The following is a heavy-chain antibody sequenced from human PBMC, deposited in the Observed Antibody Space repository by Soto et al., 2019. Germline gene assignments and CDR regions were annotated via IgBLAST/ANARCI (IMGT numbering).Heavy chain of an antibody. V-gene: IGHV3-33*01. D-gene: IGHD3-10*01. CDR1: GFTFSSYG. Sequence: QVQLVESGGGVVQPGRSLRLSCAASGFTFSSYGMHWVRQAPGKGLEWVAVIWYDGSNKYYAESVKGRFTISRDNSKNTLYLQMNSLRAEDTAVYYCARDEWGSGSLDYWGQGTLVTVSS. J-gene: IGHJ4*02. CDR2: IWYDGSNK. CDR3: ARDEWGSGSLDY.